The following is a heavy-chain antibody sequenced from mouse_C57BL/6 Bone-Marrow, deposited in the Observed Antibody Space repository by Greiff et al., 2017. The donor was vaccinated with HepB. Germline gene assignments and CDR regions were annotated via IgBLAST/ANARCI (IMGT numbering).Heavy chain of an antibody. J-gene: IGHJ1*03. CDR3: ARRLPNYYDYDGSYFDV. V-gene: IGHV1-69*01. CDR2: IDPSDSYT. CDR1: GYTFTSYW. D-gene: IGHD2-4*01. Sequence: QVQLQQPGAELVMPGASVKLSCKASGYTFTSYWMHWVKQRPGQGLEWIGEIDPSDSYTNYNQKFKGKSTLTVDKSSSTAYMQLSSLTSEDSAVYYCARRLPNYYDYDGSYFDVWGTGTTVTVSS.